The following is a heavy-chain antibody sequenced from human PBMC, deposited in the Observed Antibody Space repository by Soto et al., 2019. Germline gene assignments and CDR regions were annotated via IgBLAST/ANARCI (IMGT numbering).Heavy chain of an antibody. CDR1: GFGFTFSTSA. CDR3: ARDAHYDFWSGYYQSGYYYGMDV. Sequence: GGSLRLSCAASGFGFTFSTSAMSWVRQAPGKGLEWVAVISYDGSNKYYADSVKGRFTISRDNSKNTLYLQMNSLRAEDTAVYYCARDAHYDFWSGYYQSGYYYGMDVWGQGTTVTVSS. D-gene: IGHD3-3*01. J-gene: IGHJ6*02. CDR2: ISYDGSNK. V-gene: IGHV3-30-3*01.